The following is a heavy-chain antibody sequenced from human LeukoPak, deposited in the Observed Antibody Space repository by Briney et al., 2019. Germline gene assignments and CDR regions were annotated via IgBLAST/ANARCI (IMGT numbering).Heavy chain of an antibody. CDR1: GGFISGYY. CDR2: IFYSGST. D-gene: IGHD1-26*01. J-gene: IGHJ4*02. CDR3: ARGEWDLLFDY. Sequence: AETLSLTCSVSGGFISGYYWSWIRQPPGKGLEWIGYIFYSGSTNYNPSLKSRVTISVDTSKNQFSLKLSSVTAADTAVYYCARGEWDLLFDYWGQGTLVTVSS. V-gene: IGHV4-59*01.